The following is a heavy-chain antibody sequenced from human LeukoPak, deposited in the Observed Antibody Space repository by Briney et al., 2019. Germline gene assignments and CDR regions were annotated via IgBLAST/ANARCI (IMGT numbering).Heavy chain of an antibody. CDR3: ARWDYYDTSAYSGDFDY. Sequence: GASVKVSCKTSGYTFTGYYMHWVRQAPGQGLERMGWVNPNSGGTKYAQKFQGRVTMTRDTSISAVYMELSSLRSDDTAVYYCARWDYYDTSAYSGDFDYWGQGTLVTVSS. D-gene: IGHD3-22*01. CDR1: GYTFTGYY. V-gene: IGHV1-2*02. J-gene: IGHJ4*02. CDR2: VNPNSGGT.